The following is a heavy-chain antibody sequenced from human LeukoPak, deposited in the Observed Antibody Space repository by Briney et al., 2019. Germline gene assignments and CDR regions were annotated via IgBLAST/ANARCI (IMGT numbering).Heavy chain of an antibody. CDR2: IYYSGST. V-gene: IGHV4-30-4*01. CDR3: ARGDYYDSSGYYPFDY. Sequence: ASQTLSLTCTVSGGSISSGDYYWSWIRQPPGKGLGWIGYIYYSGSTYYNPSLKSRVTISVDTSKNQFSLKLSSVTAADTAVYYCARGDYYDSSGYYPFDYWGQGTLVTVSS. J-gene: IGHJ4*02. D-gene: IGHD3-22*01. CDR1: GGSISSGDYY.